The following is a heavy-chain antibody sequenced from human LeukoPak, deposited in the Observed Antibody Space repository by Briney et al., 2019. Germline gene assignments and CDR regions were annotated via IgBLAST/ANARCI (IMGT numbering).Heavy chain of an antibody. Sequence: SETLSLTCTVSGGSISSYYWSWLRQPPGKGLEWLGYIYYSGSTNYNPSLKSRVTISVDTSKSQFSLKLSSVTAADTAVYYCARDRGHYDFWSGWSLYGMDVWGQGTTVTVSS. CDR2: IYYSGST. CDR3: ARDRGHYDFWSGWSLYGMDV. D-gene: IGHD3-3*01. J-gene: IGHJ6*02. V-gene: IGHV4-59*01. CDR1: GGSISSYY.